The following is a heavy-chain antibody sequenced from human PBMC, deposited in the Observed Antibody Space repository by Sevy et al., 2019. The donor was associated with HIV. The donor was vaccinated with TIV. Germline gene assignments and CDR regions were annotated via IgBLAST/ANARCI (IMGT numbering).Heavy chain of an antibody. CDR1: GYTFSSYG. CDR2: ISDYNGYT. Sequence: ASVKVSCKASGYTFSSYGISWVRQAPGQGLEWMGWISDYNGYTNYAHKFQGRVTMSTETSTRTAYKELRSLRSDDTAVYFCAGEGYYYRSGTYRPPNYYGMDVWGQGTAVTVSS. V-gene: IGHV1-18*01. D-gene: IGHD3-10*01. CDR3: AGEGYYYRSGTYRPPNYYGMDV. J-gene: IGHJ6*02.